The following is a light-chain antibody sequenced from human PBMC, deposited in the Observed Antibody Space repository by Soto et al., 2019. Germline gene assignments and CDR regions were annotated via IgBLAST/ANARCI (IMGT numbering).Light chain of an antibody. CDR3: SSYAGSSTLQV. CDR1: RNDVWDYNN. CDR2: EFS. J-gene: IGLJ1*01. Sequence: QSVLTQPPSASGSPGQTVTISCTGTRNDVWDYNNVSWYQQHPGKASKLMIYEFSNRPSRVPGRLYGSKSDKSASLTASVLHAYDEADYYCSSYAGSSTLQVFGTGSKVTVL. V-gene: IGLV2-8*01.